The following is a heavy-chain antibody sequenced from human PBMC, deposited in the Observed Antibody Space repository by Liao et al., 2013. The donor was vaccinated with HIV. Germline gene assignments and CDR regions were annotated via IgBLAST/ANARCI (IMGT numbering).Heavy chain of an antibody. D-gene: IGHD6-13*01. CDR1: GGSMSSYY. CDR3: AVGSSWYNGWVY. V-gene: IGHV4-4*07. CDR2: VYSSGNI. J-gene: IGHJ4*02. Sequence: QVQLQESGPGLVKPSETLSLTCTVSGGSMSSYYWSWIRQPAGKGLEWIGRVYSSGNINYNPSLKSRVTMSVDTSKNQLSLKLTSVTVADTAVYYCAVGSSWYNGWVYWGQGTLVTVSS.